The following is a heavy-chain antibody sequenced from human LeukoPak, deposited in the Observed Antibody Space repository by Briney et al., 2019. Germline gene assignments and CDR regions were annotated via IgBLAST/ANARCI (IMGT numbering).Heavy chain of an antibody. CDR2: ISDNGGHT. J-gene: IGHJ4*02. V-gene: IGHV3-23*01. CDR1: GCTFSSYA. D-gene: IGHD4-17*01. Sequence: GGSLRLSCAASGCTFSSYAMSWVRQAPGRGLEWLSGISDNGGHTYYADSVRGRFTISRDNSKNTLYLQMNSLRAEDTAVYYCANSYGDDYFDYWGQGTLVTVSS. CDR3: ANSYGDDYFDY.